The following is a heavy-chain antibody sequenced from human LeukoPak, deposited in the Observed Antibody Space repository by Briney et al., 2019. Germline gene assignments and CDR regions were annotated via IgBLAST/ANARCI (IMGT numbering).Heavy chain of an antibody. CDR1: GFTFSNYA. J-gene: IGHJ4*02. Sequence: GGSLRLSCEASGFTFSNYAMHWVRQAPGKGLEYISSISSDGGSTYYADSVKGRFTISRDNSKNTLYLQMGRLRAEDTAVYYCAKSNNIVGATYFDYWGQGTLVTVSS. V-gene: IGHV3-64*02. CDR3: AKSNNIVGATYFDY. D-gene: IGHD1-26*01. CDR2: ISSDGGST.